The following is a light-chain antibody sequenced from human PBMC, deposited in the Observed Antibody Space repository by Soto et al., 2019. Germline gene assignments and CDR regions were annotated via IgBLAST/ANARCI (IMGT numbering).Light chain of an antibody. CDR1: QSISNN. V-gene: IGKV3-15*01. CDR2: GAS. Sequence: EIVMTQSPATLSVSPGERATLSCRASQSISNNFAWYQQKPGQAPRLLIYGASTRATGLPARFRGSGSGTEFTLTISSLQSEDFAVYYCQQYNNWLTWTFGQGTKVEIK. CDR3: QQYNNWLTWT. J-gene: IGKJ1*01.